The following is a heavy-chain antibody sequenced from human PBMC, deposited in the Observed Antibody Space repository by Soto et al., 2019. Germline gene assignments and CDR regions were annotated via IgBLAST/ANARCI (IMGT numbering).Heavy chain of an antibody. CDR3: ARQVYTVVTPIDY. CDR2: ISGASNYI. D-gene: IGHD2-21*02. CDR1: GFTFSTFP. V-gene: IGHV3-48*02. Sequence: EVQLVESGGGLVQPGGSLRLSCAASGFTFSTFPMTWVRQAPGKGLEWVSYISGASNYIYYADSVKGRFTISRDNAKNSMSLQMNSLRDEDTAVYYGARQVYTVVTPIDYWGQGTLVTVSS. J-gene: IGHJ4*02.